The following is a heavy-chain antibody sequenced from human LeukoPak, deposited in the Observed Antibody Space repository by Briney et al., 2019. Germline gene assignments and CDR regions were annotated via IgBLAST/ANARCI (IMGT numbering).Heavy chain of an antibody. CDR1: GYTFTGYY. D-gene: IGHD3-22*01. CDR2: INPNSGGT. CDR3: ARIVVADSNWFDP. V-gene: IGHV1-2*02. Sequence: ASVKVSCKASGYTFTGYYMHWVRQAPGQGLEWMGWINPNSGGTNYAQKFQGRVTMTRDTSNSTAYMELSRLRSDDTAVYYCARIVVADSNWFDPWGQGTLVTVSS. J-gene: IGHJ5*02.